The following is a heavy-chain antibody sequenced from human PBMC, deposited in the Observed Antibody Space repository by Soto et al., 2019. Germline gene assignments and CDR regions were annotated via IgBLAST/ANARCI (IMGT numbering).Heavy chain of an antibody. CDR3: ATSYGSGYRAFDY. J-gene: IGHJ4*02. V-gene: IGHV1-69*04. D-gene: IGHD3-10*01. CDR2: VNPILSMS. CDR1: GDTFSFYS. Sequence: QVQLVQSGAEVKRPGSSVTVSCKASGDTFSFYSINWVRQAHGLGLEWMGRVNPILSMSNYAQRFQGRVTMTADKSTSTAYMELSGLRSEDTAMYYCATSYGSGYRAFDYWGQGALVTVSS.